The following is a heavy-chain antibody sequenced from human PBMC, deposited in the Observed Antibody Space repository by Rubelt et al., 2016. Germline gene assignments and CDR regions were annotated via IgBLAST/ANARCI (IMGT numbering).Heavy chain of an antibody. CDR3: ARASTRRRAAAFDI. Sequence: QVQLQQWGAGLLKPSETLSLTCAVYGGSFSGYYWSWIRQPPGKVLEWIGEINHSGSTNYNPSPKIRLTISGDTSKNHCSLKLSSVTAADTAVYYCARASTRRRAAAFDIWGQGTMVTVSS. V-gene: IGHV4-34*01. CDR2: INHSGST. D-gene: IGHD2-15*01. J-gene: IGHJ3*02. CDR1: GGSFSGYY.